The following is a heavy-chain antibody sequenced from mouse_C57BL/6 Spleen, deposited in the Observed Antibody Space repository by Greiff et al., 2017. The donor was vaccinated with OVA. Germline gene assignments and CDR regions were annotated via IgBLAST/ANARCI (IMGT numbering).Heavy chain of an antibody. CDR3: ARWDGYPYWYFDV. Sequence: EVQLVESGGGLVQPGGSLSLSCAASGFTFTDYYMSWVRQPPGKALEWLGFIRNKANGYTTEYSASVKGRFTISRDNSQSILYLQMNALRAEDSATYYCARWDGYPYWYFDVWGTGTTVTVSS. CDR1: GFTFTDYY. D-gene: IGHD2-3*01. CDR2: IRNKANGYTT. V-gene: IGHV7-3*01. J-gene: IGHJ1*03.